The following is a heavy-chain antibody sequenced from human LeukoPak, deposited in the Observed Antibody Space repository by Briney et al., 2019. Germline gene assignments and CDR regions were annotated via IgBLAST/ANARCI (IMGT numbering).Heavy chain of an antibody. J-gene: IGHJ4*02. D-gene: IGHD5-18*01. CDR1: GGSVSNSLYY. V-gene: IGHV4-61*01. CDR2: IYYNGDT. CDR3: ARVLRAASWRSYDY. Sequence: SETLSLTCTVSGGSVSNSLYYWGWIRQPPGKGLEWIGYIYYNGDTNYNPSLKRRVIISIDTSSNQFSLRLNSMTAADTAVYYCARVLRAASWRSYDYWGQGSLVTVSS.